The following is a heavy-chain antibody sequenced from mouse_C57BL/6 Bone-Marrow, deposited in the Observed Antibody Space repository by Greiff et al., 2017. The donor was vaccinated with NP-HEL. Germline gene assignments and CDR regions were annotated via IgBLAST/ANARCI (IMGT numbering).Heavy chain of an antibody. CDR2: ISSGGSYT. V-gene: IGHV5-6*01. CDR1: GFTFSSYG. J-gene: IGHJ1*03. D-gene: IGHD1-1*01. Sequence: EVKLVESGGDLVKPRGSLKLSCAASGFTFSSYGMSWVRQTPDKRLEWVATISSGGSYTYYPDSVKGRFTISRDNAKSTLYLQMSSLKSEDTAMYYCAHGSSYWYFDVWGTGTTVTVSS. CDR3: AHGSSYWYFDV.